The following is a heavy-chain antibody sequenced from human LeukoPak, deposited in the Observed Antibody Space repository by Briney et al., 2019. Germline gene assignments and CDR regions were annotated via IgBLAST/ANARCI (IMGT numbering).Heavy chain of an antibody. V-gene: IGHV3-21*01. CDR3: ARAHSSSWYGLDY. D-gene: IGHD6-13*01. J-gene: IGHJ4*02. CDR1: GFTFSSYS. CDR2: ISSSSSYI. Sequence: TGGSLRLSCAASGFTFSSYSMNWVRQAPGKGLEWVSSISSSSSYIYYADSVTGRFTISRDNAKNSLYLQMNSLRAEDTAVYYCARAHSSSWYGLDYWGQGTLVTVSS.